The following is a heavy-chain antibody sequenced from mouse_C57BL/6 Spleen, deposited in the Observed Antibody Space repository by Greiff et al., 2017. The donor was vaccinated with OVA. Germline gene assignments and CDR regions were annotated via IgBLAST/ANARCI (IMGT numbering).Heavy chain of an antibody. Sequence: QVQLQQPGAELVKPGASVKLSCKASGYTFTSYWMQWVKQRPGQGLEWIGEIDPSDSYTNYNQKFKGKATLTVDTSSSTAYMQLSSLTSEDSAVFYCARRERGGYRGQGTTLTVSS. CDR3: ARRERGGY. CDR2: IDPSDSYT. J-gene: IGHJ2*01. CDR1: GYTFTSYW. V-gene: IGHV1-50*01.